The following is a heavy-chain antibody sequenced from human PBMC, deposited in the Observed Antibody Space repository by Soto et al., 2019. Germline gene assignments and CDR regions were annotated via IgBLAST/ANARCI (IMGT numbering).Heavy chain of an antibody. V-gene: IGHV4-34*01. Sequence: QVQLQQWGAGLLKPSETLSLTCAVYGGSFSGYYWSWIRQPPGKGLEWIGEINHSGSTNYNPPLKGRVTIAVDTSKKQFSLKLSSVTAADTAVYYCARIKVGVTFNYWGQGTLVTVSS. J-gene: IGHJ4*02. CDR2: INHSGST. CDR3: ARIKVGVTFNY. D-gene: IGHD1-26*01. CDR1: GGSFSGYY.